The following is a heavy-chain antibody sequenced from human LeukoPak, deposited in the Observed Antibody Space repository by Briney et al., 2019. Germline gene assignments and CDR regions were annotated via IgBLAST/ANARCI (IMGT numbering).Heavy chain of an antibody. CDR2: IYHSGST. CDR1: GGSISSSNW. Sequence: PSETLSLTCAVSGGSISSSNWWSWVRQPPGKGLEWIGEIYHSGSTNYNASLKSRVTISVDKSKNQFSLKLSSVTAADTAVYYCARDLRIAAAGMNAFDIWGQGTMVTVSS. D-gene: IGHD6-13*01. CDR3: ARDLRIAAAGMNAFDI. J-gene: IGHJ3*02. V-gene: IGHV4-4*02.